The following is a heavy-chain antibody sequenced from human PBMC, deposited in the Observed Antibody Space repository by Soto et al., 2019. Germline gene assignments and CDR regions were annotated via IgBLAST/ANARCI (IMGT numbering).Heavy chain of an antibody. V-gene: IGHV3-9*01. CDR2: ISWNRGSI. Sequence: EVQLVESGGGLVQPGRSLRLSCAASGFTFDDYAMHWVRQAPGKGLEWVSGISWNRGSIGYADSVKGRFTISRDNAKQSLYLQMNSLRAEDTALYYCAKGVAGWYYFDYWGQGTLVTVSS. J-gene: IGHJ4*02. D-gene: IGHD3-3*01. CDR1: GFTFDDYA. CDR3: AKGVAGWYYFDY.